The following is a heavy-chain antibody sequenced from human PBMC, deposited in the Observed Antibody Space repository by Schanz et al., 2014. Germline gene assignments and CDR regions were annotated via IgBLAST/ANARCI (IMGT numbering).Heavy chain of an antibody. D-gene: IGHD2-15*01. CDR2: MNQDGSVK. CDR1: LFPFLDYW. Sequence: EVQLVESGGCFFPPGFSLLLSCAASLFPFLDYWMSWVRQAPGKGLEWVANMNQDGSVKNYVDSVKGRFTISRDNAKNSLYLQMNSLRAEDTAVYYCARDKGGLIPFDYWGQGTMVTVSS. CDR3: ARDKGGLIPFDY. J-gene: IGHJ4*03. V-gene: IGHV3-7*01.